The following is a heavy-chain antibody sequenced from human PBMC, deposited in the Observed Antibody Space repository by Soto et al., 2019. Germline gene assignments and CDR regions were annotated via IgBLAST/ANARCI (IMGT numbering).Heavy chain of an antibody. D-gene: IGHD3-16*01. Sequence: GGSLRLSCAASGFTFSSYWMSWVRQAPGKGLEWVANIKQDGSEKYYVDSVKGRFTISRDNAKNSLYLQMNSLRAEDTAVYYCARDFLGTIWGPYYYYYMDVWGKGTTVTVSS. CDR2: IKQDGSEK. J-gene: IGHJ6*03. CDR1: GFTFSSYW. V-gene: IGHV3-7*01. CDR3: ARDFLGTIWGPYYYYYMDV.